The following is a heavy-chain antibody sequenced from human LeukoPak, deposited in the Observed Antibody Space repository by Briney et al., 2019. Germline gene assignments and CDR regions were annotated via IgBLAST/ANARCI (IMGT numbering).Heavy chain of an antibody. Sequence: PGGSLRLSCAASGFTFSSYAMHWVRQAPGKGLEWVAVISYDGSNKYYADSVKGRFTISRDNSKNTLYLQMNSLRAEDTVVYYCARVWGGYSGYDSPFDYWGQGTLVTVSS. V-gene: IGHV3-30*04. CDR1: GFTFSSYA. D-gene: IGHD5-12*01. CDR2: ISYDGSNK. CDR3: ARVWGGYSGYDSPFDY. J-gene: IGHJ4*02.